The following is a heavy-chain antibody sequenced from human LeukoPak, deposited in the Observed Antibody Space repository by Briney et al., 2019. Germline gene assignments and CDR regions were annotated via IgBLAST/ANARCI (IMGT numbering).Heavy chain of an antibody. CDR3: AKAGSGSYYGIHYGMDV. V-gene: IGHV3-23*01. Sequence: GGSLRLSCAASGFTFSSYAMSWVRQAPGKGLEWVSAISGSGGSTYYADSVKGRFTISRDNSKNTLYLQMNSLRAEDTAVYYCAKAGSGSYYGIHYGMDVWGQGTTVTVSS. D-gene: IGHD1-26*01. J-gene: IGHJ6*02. CDR1: GFTFSSYA. CDR2: ISGSGGST.